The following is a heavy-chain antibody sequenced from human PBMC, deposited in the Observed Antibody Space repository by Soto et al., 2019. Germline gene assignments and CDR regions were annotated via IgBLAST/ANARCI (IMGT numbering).Heavy chain of an antibody. D-gene: IGHD6-13*01. CDR1: GFSPNTRLMR. CDR3: ARTRYSSSFYWFDP. CDR2: IDWDDDK. J-gene: IGHJ5*02. Sequence: SGPTLVNPTQTLTLTCTFYGFSPNTRLMRVSWIRQPPGKALEWLARIDWDDDKFYSTSLKTRLTISKDTSKNQVVLTMTNMDPVDTATYYCARTRYSSSFYWFDPSGQGTLVTVSS. V-gene: IGHV2-70*04.